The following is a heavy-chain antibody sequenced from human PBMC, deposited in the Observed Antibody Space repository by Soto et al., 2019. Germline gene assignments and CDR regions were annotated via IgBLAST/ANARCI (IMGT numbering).Heavy chain of an antibody. CDR2: INPNSGGT. CDR3: ARDRAYYDSSGYFSWFDP. V-gene: IGHV1-2*04. CDR1: GYTFTGYY. J-gene: IGHJ5*02. D-gene: IGHD3-22*01. Sequence: QVQLVQSGAEVKKPGASVKVSCKASGYTFTGYYMHWVRQAPGQGLEWMGWINPNSGGTNYAQKFQGWVTMTRDTSISTAYMELGRLRSDDTAVYYCARDRAYYDSSGYFSWFDPWGQGTLVTVSS.